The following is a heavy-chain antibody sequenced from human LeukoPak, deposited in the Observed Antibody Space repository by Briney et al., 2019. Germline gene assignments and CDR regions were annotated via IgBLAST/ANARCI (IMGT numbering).Heavy chain of an antibody. Sequence: ASVKVSCKVSGYTLTELSMHWVRQAPGKGLEWMGGFDPEDGETIYAQKFQGRVTMTEDTSTDTAYMELSSLRSEDTAVYYCASVVVVAATSAWFDPWGQGTLVTVSS. CDR1: GYTLTELS. V-gene: IGHV1-24*01. CDR3: ASVVVVAATSAWFDP. D-gene: IGHD2-15*01. CDR2: FDPEDGET. J-gene: IGHJ5*02.